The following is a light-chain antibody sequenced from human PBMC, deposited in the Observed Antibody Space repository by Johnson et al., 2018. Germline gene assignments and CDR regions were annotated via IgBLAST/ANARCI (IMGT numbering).Light chain of an antibody. V-gene: IGLV1-51*02. Sequence: QPVLTQPPSVSAAPGQKVTISCSGSSSNIGNNYVSWYQQLPGTAPKLLIYENNKRPSGIPDRFSGSKSGTSATLGITGLQTGDEADYYCGTWDGSRLAGNVFGTGTKVTVL. CDR3: GTWDGSRLAGNV. J-gene: IGLJ1*01. CDR2: ENN. CDR1: SSNIGNNY.